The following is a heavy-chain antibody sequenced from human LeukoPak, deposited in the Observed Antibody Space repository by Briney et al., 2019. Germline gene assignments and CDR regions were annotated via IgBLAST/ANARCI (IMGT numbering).Heavy chain of an antibody. CDR3: AKDLQPFLYGDYVSWSIDY. D-gene: IGHD4-17*01. CDR2: ISGSGGST. CDR1: GFSFSIYS. Sequence: GGSLRLSCAASGFSFSIYSMNWVRQAPGKGLEWVSAISGSGGSTYYADSVKGRFTISRDNSKNTLYLQMNSLRAEDTAVYYCAKDLQPFLYGDYVSWSIDYWGQGTLVTVSS. J-gene: IGHJ4*02. V-gene: IGHV3-23*01.